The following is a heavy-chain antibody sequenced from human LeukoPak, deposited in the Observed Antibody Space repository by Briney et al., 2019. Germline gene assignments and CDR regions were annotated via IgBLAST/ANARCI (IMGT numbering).Heavy chain of an antibody. CDR2: IYYSGSS. Sequence: SQTLSLTRTVSGGSINNGGYYWSWIRQHPGKGLEWIGYIYYSGSSYYTPSLKSRVTISVDTSKNQFSLKLTSVTAADTAVYYCARVPLRDCSSTSCLRYFYMDVWGKGTTVTVS. J-gene: IGHJ6*03. V-gene: IGHV4-31*03. CDR1: GGSINNGGYY. D-gene: IGHD2-2*01. CDR3: ARVPLRDCSSTSCLRYFYMDV.